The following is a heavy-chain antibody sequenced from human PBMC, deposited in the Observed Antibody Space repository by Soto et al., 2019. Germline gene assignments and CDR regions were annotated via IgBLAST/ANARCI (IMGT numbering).Heavy chain of an antibody. CDR2: ISGSGGST. CDR1: GFTFSSYA. V-gene: IGHV3-23*01. Sequence: HPGGSLRLSCAASGFTFSSYAMSWVRQAPGKGLEWVSAISGSGGSTYYADSVKGRFTISRDNSKNTLYLQMNSLRAEDTAVYYCARDGGLRLKRVTYNGFGPWGQGTLVTVSS. J-gene: IGHJ5*02. CDR3: ARDGGLRLKRVTYNGFGP. D-gene: IGHD5-12*01.